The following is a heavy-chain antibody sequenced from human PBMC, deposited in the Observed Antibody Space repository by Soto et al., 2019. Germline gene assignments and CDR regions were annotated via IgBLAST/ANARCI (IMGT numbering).Heavy chain of an antibody. J-gene: IGHJ4*01. CDR2: IHYSGST. Sequence: SETLSLTCTVSGGSISNGGYYWNWVRQHPGKGLEWIGYIHYSGSTWYNPSLESRVTISVDTSKDQFSLKLRSVTAADTAVYYCARVRGSGNYAAYYFASWGQGTLVTVSS. CDR1: GGSISNGGYY. D-gene: IGHD3-10*01. CDR3: ARVRGSGNYAAYYFAS. V-gene: IGHV4-31*03.